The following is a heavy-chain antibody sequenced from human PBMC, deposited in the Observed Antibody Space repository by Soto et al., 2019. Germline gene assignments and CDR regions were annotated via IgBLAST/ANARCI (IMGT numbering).Heavy chain of an antibody. V-gene: IGHV1-18*01. CDR3: ARDHGGGITFE. D-gene: IGHD3-16*01. CDR2: ISAYNGNT. J-gene: IGHJ4*02. CDR1: GYTFTSYA. Sequence: QVQLVQSGAEVKKPGASVKVSCKASGYTFTSYAISWLRQAPGQGLEWMGWISAYNGNTKYAQKLQGRVTMTTDTSSSTAYIELRSPTSYDTAVYYCARDHGGGITFEWGQGTLVTVSS.